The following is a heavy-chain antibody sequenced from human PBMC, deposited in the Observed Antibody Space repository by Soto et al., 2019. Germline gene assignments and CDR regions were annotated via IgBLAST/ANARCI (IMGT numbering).Heavy chain of an antibody. J-gene: IGHJ3*02. CDR3: ARQVGLRFLEWLSVDAFDI. Sequence: QLQLQESGPGLVKPSETLSLTCTVSGGSISSSSYYWGWIRQPPGKGLEWIGSIYYSGSTYYNPSLKSRVTISVDTSKNQFSLKLSSVTAADTAVYYCARQVGLRFLEWLSVDAFDIWGQGTMVTVSS. CDR1: GGSISSSSYY. V-gene: IGHV4-39*01. D-gene: IGHD3-3*01. CDR2: IYYSGST.